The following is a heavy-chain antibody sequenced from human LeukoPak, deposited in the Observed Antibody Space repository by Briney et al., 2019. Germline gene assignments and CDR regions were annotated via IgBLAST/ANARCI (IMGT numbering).Heavy chain of an antibody. V-gene: IGHV4-59*01. J-gene: IGHJ3*02. CDR1: GGSISSYY. D-gene: IGHD3-22*01. CDR2: IYYSGSN. Sequence: PSETLSLTCTVSGGSISSYYWSWIRQPPGKGLEWIGYIYYSGSNNYNPSLKSRVTISVDTSKNQFSLKLSSVTAADTAVYYCARSRRVTMIVVAPDAFDIWGQRKMVTVSS. CDR3: ARSRRVTMIVVAPDAFDI.